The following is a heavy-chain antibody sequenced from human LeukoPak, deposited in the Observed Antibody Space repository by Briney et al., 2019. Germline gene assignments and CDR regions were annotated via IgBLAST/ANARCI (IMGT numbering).Heavy chain of an antibody. CDR1: GFTFSSYA. Sequence: GGSLRLSCAASGFTFSSYAMSWVRQAPGKGLEWVSAISGSGGSTYYADSVKGRFTISRDNSKNTLYLQMNSLRAEDTAVYYCAKDSMYSSGWFGGSGWFDPWGQGTLATVSS. V-gene: IGHV3-23*01. CDR2: ISGSGGST. CDR3: AKDSMYSSGWFGGSGWFDP. J-gene: IGHJ5*02. D-gene: IGHD6-19*01.